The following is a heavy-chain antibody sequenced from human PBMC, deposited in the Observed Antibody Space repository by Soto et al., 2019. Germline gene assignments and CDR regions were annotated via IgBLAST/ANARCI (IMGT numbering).Heavy chain of an antibody. V-gene: IGHV1-69*06. CDR1: GGTFSSYA. J-gene: IGHJ6*02. CDR3: ASTLHIVGATAGGGYYGMDV. D-gene: IGHD1-26*01. Sequence: QVQLVQSGAEVKKPGSSVKVSCKASGGTFSSYAISWVRQAPGQGLEWMGGIIPIFGTANYAQKFQGRVTITADKSTSTAYMELSSLRSEDTAVYYCASTLHIVGATAGGGYYGMDVWGQGTTVTVSS. CDR2: IIPIFGTA.